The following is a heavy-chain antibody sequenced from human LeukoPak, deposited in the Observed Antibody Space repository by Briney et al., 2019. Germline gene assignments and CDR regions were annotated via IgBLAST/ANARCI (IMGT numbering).Heavy chain of an antibody. CDR1: GITLSNYS. J-gene: IGHJ4*02. CDR2: ISSSSSYI. Sequence: PGGSLRLSCAVSGITLSNYSMNWVRQAPGKGLEWVSSISSSSSYIYYADSVKGRFTISRDNAKNSLYLQMNSLRAEDTAVYYCARSPRDIVVVVAATDYYFDYWGQGTLVTVSS. D-gene: IGHD2-15*01. V-gene: IGHV3-21*01. CDR3: ARSPRDIVVVVAATDYYFDY.